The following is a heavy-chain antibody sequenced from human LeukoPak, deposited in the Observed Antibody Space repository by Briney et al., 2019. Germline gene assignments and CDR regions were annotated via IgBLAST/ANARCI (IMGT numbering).Heavy chain of an antibody. J-gene: IGHJ4*02. CDR2: MNPNSGNT. CDR3: ARTKPDNSEIYN. Sequence: GASVKVSCKASGYTFTAYDINWVRQVAGQGLEWMGWMNPNSGNTGYAQKFQGRLTITRNASISTAYMELSSLRSDDTAVYYCARTKPDNSEIYNWGQGTLVTVSS. V-gene: IGHV1-8*03. D-gene: IGHD3-22*01. CDR1: GYTFTAYD.